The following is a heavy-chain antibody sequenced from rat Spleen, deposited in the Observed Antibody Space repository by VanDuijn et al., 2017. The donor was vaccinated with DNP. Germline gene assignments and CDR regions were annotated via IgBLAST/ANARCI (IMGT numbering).Heavy chain of an antibody. CDR3: ARGTYYGYSPYWYFDF. J-gene: IGHJ1*01. D-gene: IGHD1-9*01. Sequence: EVQLVESGGGLVQPGRSLKLSCAASGFTFRDYYMAWVRQAPTKGLEWVASITRSGGSTYYPDSVKGRFTISRDNAKNTLYLQMNSLRSEDTATYYCARGTYYGYSPYWYFDFWGPGTMVTVSS. CDR2: ITRSGGST. V-gene: IGHV5-25*01. CDR1: GFTFRDYY.